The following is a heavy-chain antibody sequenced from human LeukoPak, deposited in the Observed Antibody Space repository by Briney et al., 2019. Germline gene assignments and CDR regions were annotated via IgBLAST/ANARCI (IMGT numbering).Heavy chain of an antibody. D-gene: IGHD3-10*01. CDR2: ISYDGSNK. CDR1: VFTFSIYG. CDR3: AKAFYGSGPYYYGMDV. V-gene: IGHV3-30*18. Sequence: GRSLRLSCAASVFTFSIYGVHWVRRAPGKGVEGVAVISYDGSNKYYAVSVRGRFTISRDNSKNTLYLKKNSLRAEDTAVYYCAKAFYGSGPYYYGMDVWGKGATVTLSS. J-gene: IGHJ6*04.